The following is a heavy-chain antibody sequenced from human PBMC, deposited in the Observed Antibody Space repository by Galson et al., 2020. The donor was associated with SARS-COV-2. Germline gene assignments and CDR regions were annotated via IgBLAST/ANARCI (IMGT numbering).Heavy chain of an antibody. CDR3: AKDRGNDYGDQLDF. V-gene: IGHV3-23*01. Sequence: GESLKISCVASGFTFSRYAMAWVRQAPGKGLEWVSGISGGGGSTYYADSVKGRFTISRDISQNTVYLQMSSLRAEDTAVYYCAKDRGNDYGDQLDFWGQGTQVTVSS. J-gene: IGHJ4*02. CDR2: ISGGGGST. CDR1: GFTFSRYA. D-gene: IGHD4-17*01.